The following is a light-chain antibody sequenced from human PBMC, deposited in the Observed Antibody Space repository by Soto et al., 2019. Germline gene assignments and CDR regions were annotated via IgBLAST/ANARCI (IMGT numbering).Light chain of an antibody. V-gene: IGKV3-15*01. CDR3: KQYNNWPTWT. J-gene: IGKJ1*01. CDR1: QSVSGD. CDR2: DAS. Sequence: EIVVTQSPATLSVSPGERVTLSCRASQSVSGDLAWYHHKPGQAPRLLIYDASTRALDTPARFAGSGSETEFTLTISSLQAEDSAVYFCKQYNNWPTWTFGQGTKVDIK.